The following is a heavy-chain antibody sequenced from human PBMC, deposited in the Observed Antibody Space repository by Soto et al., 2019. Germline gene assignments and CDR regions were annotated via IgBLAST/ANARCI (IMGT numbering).Heavy chain of an antibody. CDR1: GYTLTELS. J-gene: IGHJ6*02. CDR3: ATSEQQLVQYYYYGMDV. CDR2: FDPEDGET. D-gene: IGHD6-13*01. Sequence: ASVKVSCKVSGYTLTELSMHWVRQAPGKGLEWMGGFDPEDGETIYAQKFQGRVTMTEDTSTDTAYMELSSLRSEDTAVYYCATSEQQLVQYYYYGMDVWGQGTTVTVS. V-gene: IGHV1-24*01.